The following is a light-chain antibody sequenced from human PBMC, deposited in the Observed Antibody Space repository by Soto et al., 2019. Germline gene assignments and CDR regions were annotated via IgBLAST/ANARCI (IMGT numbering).Light chain of an antibody. J-gene: IGLJ1*01. CDR1: ISDIGGYEY. V-gene: IGLV2-14*01. CDR2: EVT. CDR3: SSYTDSSTLGLYV. Sequence: QSVLTQTASVSGSPGQSITISCTGTISDIGGYEYVSWYQQHPGKAPSLMIYEVTYRPSGVSNRFSGSKSGSTASLTISGLQAEDEADYYCSSYTDSSTLGLYVFGTGTKVTVL.